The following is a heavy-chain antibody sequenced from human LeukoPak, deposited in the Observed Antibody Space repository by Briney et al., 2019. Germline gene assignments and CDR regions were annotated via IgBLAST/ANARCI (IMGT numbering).Heavy chain of an antibody. Sequence: GSSVKVSCKASGGTFSSYTISWVRQAPGHRLEWMGRIIPILGIANYAQKFQGRVTITADKSTSTAYMELSSLRSEDTAVYYCARAGLDGYNFDYWGRGTLVTVSS. CDR3: ARAGLDGYNFDY. V-gene: IGHV1-69*02. J-gene: IGHJ4*02. D-gene: IGHD5-24*01. CDR2: IIPILGIA. CDR1: GGTFSSYT.